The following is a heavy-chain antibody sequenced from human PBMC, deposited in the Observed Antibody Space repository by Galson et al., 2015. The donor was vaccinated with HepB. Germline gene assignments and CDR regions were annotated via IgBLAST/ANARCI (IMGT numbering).Heavy chain of an antibody. V-gene: IGHV3-30*04. CDR2: ISYDGSNK. CDR1: GFTFSSYA. J-gene: IGHJ6*02. D-gene: IGHD3-10*01. CDR3: ARGGSSMVRGVILDV. Sequence: SLRLSCAASGFTFSSYAMHWVRQAPGKGLEWVAVISYDGSNKYYADSVKGRFTISRDNSKNTLYLQMNSLRAEDTAVYYCARGGSSMVRGVILDVWGQGTTVTVSS.